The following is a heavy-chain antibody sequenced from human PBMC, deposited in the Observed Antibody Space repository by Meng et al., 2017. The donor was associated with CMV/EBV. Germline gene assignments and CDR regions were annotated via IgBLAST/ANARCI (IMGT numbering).Heavy chain of an antibody. CDR2: INHSGST. CDR3: ARGRSFYGSGSYSY. Sequence: SETLSLTCAVYGGSFSGYYRSWIRQPPGKGLEWIGEINHSGSTNYNPSLKSRVTISVDTSKNQFSLKLSSVTAADTAVYYCARGRSFYGSGSYSYWGQGTLVTVSS. J-gene: IGHJ4*02. CDR1: GGSFSGYY. D-gene: IGHD3-10*01. V-gene: IGHV4-34*01.